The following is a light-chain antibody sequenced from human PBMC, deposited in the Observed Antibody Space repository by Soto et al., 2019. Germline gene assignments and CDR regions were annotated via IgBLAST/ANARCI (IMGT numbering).Light chain of an antibody. CDR3: QQYGSSPLT. V-gene: IGKV3-20*01. CDR1: QSVSSSY. Sequence: EIVLTQSPGTLSLSPGGRATLSCRASQSVSSSYLAWYQQKPGQAPRLLISGASIRATGIPDRFSGRGSGTDFTLTISRLEPEDFAMYYCQQYGSSPLTFGRGTKVEIK. CDR2: GAS. J-gene: IGKJ4*01.